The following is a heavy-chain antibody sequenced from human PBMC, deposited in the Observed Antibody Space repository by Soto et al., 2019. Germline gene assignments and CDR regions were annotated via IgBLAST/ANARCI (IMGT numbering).Heavy chain of an antibody. CDR3: ARRSQYNSCPFDH. J-gene: IGHJ4*02. CDR1: GFTFSSYA. V-gene: IGHV3-23*01. Sequence: GGSLRLSCAASGFTFSSYAMNWVRQAPGKGLEWVSAITNSGDSTYYADSVKGRFTISRDNSENTLYLQMNGLRAEDTAVYYCARRSQYNSCPFDHWGQGTLVTVSS. CDR2: ITNSGDST. D-gene: IGHD1-1*01.